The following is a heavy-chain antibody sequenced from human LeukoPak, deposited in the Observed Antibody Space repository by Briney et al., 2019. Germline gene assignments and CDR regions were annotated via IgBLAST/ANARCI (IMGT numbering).Heavy chain of an antibody. J-gene: IGHJ4*02. V-gene: IGHV3-15*01. CDR1: GFNFNHAW. D-gene: IGHD1-1*01. CDR3: VGRPWNFDY. Sequence: GGSLKLSCTASGFNFNHAWMTWVRQAPGKGLEWVGRIKSKNDGETTDFAAPVKGRFTISRDESKRMMFLEMQSLKTEDTAVYYCVGRPWNFDYWGQGTLVTVSS. CDR2: IKSKNDGETT.